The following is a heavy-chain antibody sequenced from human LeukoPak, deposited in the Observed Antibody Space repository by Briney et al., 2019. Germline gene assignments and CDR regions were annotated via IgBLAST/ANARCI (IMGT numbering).Heavy chain of an antibody. CDR3: ARDRSGYRNAFDY. V-gene: IGHV3-30*04. Sequence: QTGRSLRLSCAASGFTFSSYAIHWVRQAPGKGLERVAVISYDGSTKYYADSVKGRFTISRDNSKNTLFLQMNSLRAEDTALYYCARDRSGYRNAFDYWGQGTLVTVSS. J-gene: IGHJ4*02. CDR2: ISYDGSTK. D-gene: IGHD3-22*01. CDR1: GFTFSSYA.